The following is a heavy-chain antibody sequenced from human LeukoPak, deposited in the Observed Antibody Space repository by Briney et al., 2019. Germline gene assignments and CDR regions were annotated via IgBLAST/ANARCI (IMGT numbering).Heavy chain of an antibody. CDR3: AREIAVAGTDNWFDP. CDR1: GYTFTSYY. Sequence: ASVNVSCKASGYTFTSYYMHWVRQAPGQGLEWMGIINPSGGSTSYAQKFQGRVTMTRDTSTSTVYMELSSLRSEDTAVYYCAREIAVAGTDNWFDPWGQGTLVTVSS. D-gene: IGHD6-19*01. V-gene: IGHV1-46*01. CDR2: INPSGGST. J-gene: IGHJ5*02.